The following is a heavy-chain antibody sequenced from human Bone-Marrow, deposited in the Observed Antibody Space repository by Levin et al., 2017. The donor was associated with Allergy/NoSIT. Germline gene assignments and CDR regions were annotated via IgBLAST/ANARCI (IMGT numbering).Heavy chain of an antibody. Sequence: QAGGSLRLSCSASGFTFSSYAVHWVRQAPGKGLESVSAISSNGGRTYYADSVKGRFTISRDNSKNTLYLEMRSLRAEDTAVFYCVKGADSDFWSGYYGYYMDVWGKGTTVTVSS. CDR3: VKGADSDFWSGYYGYYMDV. CDR1: GFTFSSYA. D-gene: IGHD3-3*01. CDR2: ISSNGGRT. V-gene: IGHV3-64D*06. J-gene: IGHJ6*03.